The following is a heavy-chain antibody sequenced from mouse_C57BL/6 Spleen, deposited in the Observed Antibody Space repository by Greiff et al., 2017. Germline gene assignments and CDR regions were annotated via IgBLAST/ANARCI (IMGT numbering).Heavy chain of an antibody. CDR1: GFTFSSYA. D-gene: IGHD1-1*01. V-gene: IGHV5-4*01. Sequence: DVMLVESGGGLVKPGGSLKLSCAASGFTFSSYAMSWVRQTPEKRLEWVATISDGGSYTYYPDNVKGRFTISRDNAKNNLYLQMSHLKSEDTAMYYCAREDYYGSSPDYLDYWGQGTTLTVSS. J-gene: IGHJ2*01. CDR3: AREDYYGSSPDYLDY. CDR2: ISDGGSYT.